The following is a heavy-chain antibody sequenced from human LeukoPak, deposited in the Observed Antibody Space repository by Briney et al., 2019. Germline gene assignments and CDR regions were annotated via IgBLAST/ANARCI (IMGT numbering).Heavy chain of an antibody. CDR3: ARDMYYDYVWGSYRVHSPDAFDI. V-gene: IGHV3-21*01. CDR1: GFTFSSYS. CDR2: ISGTSSYI. J-gene: IGHJ3*02. D-gene: IGHD3-16*02. Sequence: PGGSLRLSCAASGFTFSSYSMNWVRQAPGKGLEWVSFISGTSSYIYYADSVKGRFTISRDNAKNSLYLQMNSLRAEDTAVYYCARDMYYDYVWGSYRVHSPDAFDIWGQGTMVTVSS.